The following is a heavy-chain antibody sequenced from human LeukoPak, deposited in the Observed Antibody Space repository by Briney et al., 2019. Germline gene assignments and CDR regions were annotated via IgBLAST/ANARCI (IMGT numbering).Heavy chain of an antibody. V-gene: IGHV4-4*02. CDR2: MYLSGTT. J-gene: IGHJ4*02. CDR3: AGLVGRYSSGLYYYYFDY. CDR1: GDSINSLDL. Sequence: SGTLSLTCTVFGDSINSLDLWSWVRQPPGKGLEWIGEMYLSGTTHSNPSVKSRVTISIDKSKNQFFLNLSSVTAADTAVYYCAGLVGRYSSGLYYYYFDYWGQGTLVTVSS. D-gene: IGHD3-22*01.